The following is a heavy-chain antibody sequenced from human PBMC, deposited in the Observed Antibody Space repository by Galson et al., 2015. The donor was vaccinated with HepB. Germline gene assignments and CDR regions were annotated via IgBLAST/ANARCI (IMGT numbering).Heavy chain of an antibody. Sequence: SCKASGYTFTSHYMHWLRQAPGQGLEWMGIINPSGGSTSYAQKFQGTVTMTRDTSTSTVYMELSSLRSEDTAVYYCASGGVLRYFDWFGTTDAFDIWGQGTMVTVSS. CDR1: GYTFTSHY. CDR2: INPSGGST. V-gene: IGHV1-46*01. CDR3: ASGGVLRYFDWFGTTDAFDI. J-gene: IGHJ3*02. D-gene: IGHD3-9*01.